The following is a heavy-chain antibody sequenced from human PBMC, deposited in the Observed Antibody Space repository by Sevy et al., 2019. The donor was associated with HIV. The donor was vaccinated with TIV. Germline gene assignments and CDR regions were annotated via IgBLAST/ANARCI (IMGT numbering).Heavy chain of an antibody. CDR1: GFTFGDYA. V-gene: IGHV3-49*03. CDR2: IRSKAYGGTT. J-gene: IGHJ5*02. CDR3: TRVVVAATGVRWFDP. Sequence: GGSLRLSCTASGFTFGDYAMSWFRQAPGKGLEWVGFIRSKAYGGTTEYAASVKGRFTISRDDSKSIAYLQMNSLKTEDTAVYYCTRVVVAATGVRWFDPWGQGTLVTVSS. D-gene: IGHD2-15*01.